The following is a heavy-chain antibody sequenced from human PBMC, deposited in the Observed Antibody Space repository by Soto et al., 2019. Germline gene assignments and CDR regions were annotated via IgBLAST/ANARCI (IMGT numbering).Heavy chain of an antibody. Sequence: QVQLVQSGAEVKKPGASVKVSCKASGYTFTSYGISWVRQAPGQGLEWMGWISAYNGNTNYAQKLQGRVTMPTDRPTSTAYMELRSLRSDDTAVYYCARVSGSVGSIAVAEIDYWGQGPLVTVSS. CDR1: GYTFTSYG. CDR3: ARVSGSVGSIAVAEIDY. CDR2: ISAYNGNT. J-gene: IGHJ4*02. V-gene: IGHV1-18*01. D-gene: IGHD6-19*01.